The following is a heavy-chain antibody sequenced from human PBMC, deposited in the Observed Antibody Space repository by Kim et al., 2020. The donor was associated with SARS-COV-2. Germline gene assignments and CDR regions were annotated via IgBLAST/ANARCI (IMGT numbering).Heavy chain of an antibody. V-gene: IGHV3-11*05. CDR3: ARDRNELFLDY. D-gene: IGHD1-1*01. Sequence: TNYADSVKGRFTISRDNAKNSLYLQMNSLRAEDTAVYYCARDRNELFLDYWGQGTLVTVSS. J-gene: IGHJ4*02. CDR2: T.